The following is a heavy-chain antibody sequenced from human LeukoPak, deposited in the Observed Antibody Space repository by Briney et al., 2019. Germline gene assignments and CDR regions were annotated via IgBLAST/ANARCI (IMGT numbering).Heavy chain of an antibody. CDR1: GFSFSDYS. Sequence: GGSLRLSCAASGFSFSDYSMNWVRQAPGKGLEWVSFISSYSTYIYYADSLKGRFTISRDNAKNSLYLQMNSLRAEDTAVYYCARDSFAGYDSSGYSSYDYWGQGTLVTVSS. J-gene: IGHJ4*02. D-gene: IGHD3-22*01. V-gene: IGHV3-21*01. CDR2: ISSYSTYI. CDR3: ARDSFAGYDSSGYSSYDY.